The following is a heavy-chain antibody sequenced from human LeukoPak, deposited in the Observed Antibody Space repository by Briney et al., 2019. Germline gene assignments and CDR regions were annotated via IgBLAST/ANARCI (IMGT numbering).Heavy chain of an antibody. D-gene: IGHD1-26*01. CDR1: GYTFTGYY. Sequence: ASVKVSCKASGYTFTGYYMHWVRRAPGQGLEWMGWINPNSGGTNYAQKFQGRVTMTRDTSISTAHMELSRLRSDDTAVYYCARSGKTDDAFDIWGQGTMVTVSS. CDR3: ARSGKTDDAFDI. CDR2: INPNSGGT. J-gene: IGHJ3*02. V-gene: IGHV1-2*02.